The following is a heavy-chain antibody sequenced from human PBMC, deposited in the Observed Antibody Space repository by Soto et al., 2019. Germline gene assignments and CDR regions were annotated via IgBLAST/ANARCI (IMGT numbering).Heavy chain of an antibody. Sequence: SVKVSCKASGGTFSSYTISWVRQAPGQGLEWMGRIIPILGIANYAQKFQGRVTITADKSTSTAYMELSSLRSEDTAVYYCARDSPYYYGSKWFDPWGQGTLVTVSS. CDR3: ARDSPYYYGSKWFDP. D-gene: IGHD3-10*01. V-gene: IGHV1-69*04. CDR2: IIPILGIA. CDR1: GGTFSSYT. J-gene: IGHJ5*02.